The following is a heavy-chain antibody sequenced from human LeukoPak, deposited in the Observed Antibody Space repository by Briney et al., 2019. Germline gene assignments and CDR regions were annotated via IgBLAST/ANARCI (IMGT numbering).Heavy chain of an antibody. CDR1: GFTFSNYA. CDR3: AKAYYYGSGSYYVAFDC. Sequence: GGSLRLSCAAAGFTFSNYAMTWVRQAPGEGLEWVSSLSGRGDNTFYADSVKGRFTISRDNSENTLHLQMNSLRAEDTAVYYCAKAYYYGSGSYYVAFDCWGQGTLVTVSS. V-gene: IGHV3-23*01. CDR2: LSGRGDNT. J-gene: IGHJ4*02. D-gene: IGHD3-10*01.